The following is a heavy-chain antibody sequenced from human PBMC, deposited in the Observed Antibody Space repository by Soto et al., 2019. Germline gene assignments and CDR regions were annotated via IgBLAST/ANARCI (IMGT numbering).Heavy chain of an antibody. V-gene: IGHV1-3*05. J-gene: IGHJ3*02. CDR3: ASGSSWEDAFDI. CDR2: INAGNGNT. Sequence: QVQLVQSGAEEKKPGASVKVSCKASGYTFTSYALHWVRQAPGQRLEWMGWINAGNGNTKYSQKFQGRVTITRDTAASTAYMELSSLRSEDTAVYYCASGSSWEDAFDIWGQGKMVTVSS. CDR1: GYTFTSYA. D-gene: IGHD6-13*01.